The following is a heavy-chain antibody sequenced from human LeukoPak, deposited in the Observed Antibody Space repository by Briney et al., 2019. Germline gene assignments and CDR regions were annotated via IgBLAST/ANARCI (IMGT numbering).Heavy chain of an antibody. CDR2: ISYDGSNK. V-gene: IGHV3-30*04. Sequence: PGGSLRLSCAASGFTFSSYDMHWVRQAPGKGLEWVAVISYDGSNKYYADSVKGRFTISRDNSKNTLYLQMNSLRAEDTAVYYCARERVVYYYYYGMDVWGKGTTVTVSS. CDR1: GFTFSSYD. CDR3: ARERVVYYYYYGMDV. J-gene: IGHJ6*04.